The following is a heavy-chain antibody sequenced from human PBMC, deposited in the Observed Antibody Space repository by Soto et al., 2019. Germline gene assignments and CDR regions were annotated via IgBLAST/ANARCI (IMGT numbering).Heavy chain of an antibody. CDR2: INAGNGNT. J-gene: IGHJ6*02. D-gene: IGHD6-19*01. CDR3: ARKAVAGINYYYYGMDV. Sequence: GASVKVSCKASGYTFTSYAMHWVRQAPGQRLEWMGWINAGNGNTKYSQKFQGRVTITRDTSASTAYMELSSLRSEDTAVYYCARKAVAGINYYYYGMDVWGQGTTVTVSS. CDR1: GYTFTSYA. V-gene: IGHV1-3*01.